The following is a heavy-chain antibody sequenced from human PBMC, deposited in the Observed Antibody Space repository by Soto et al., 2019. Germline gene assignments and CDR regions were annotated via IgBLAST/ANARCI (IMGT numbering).Heavy chain of an antibody. Sequence: QVQLVQSGAEVKKPESSVKVSCKASGGTFSSYAFSWVRQAPGQGLEWMGGIIPMFDTANYAQKFQDRVTISADESTSTAYMELSSLTSEDTAVYYCARSLTYYYETSGYYLGNIWGQGTLVTVSS. CDR3: ARSLTYYYETSGYYLGNI. J-gene: IGHJ4*02. V-gene: IGHV1-69*01. CDR2: IIPMFDTA. D-gene: IGHD3-22*01. CDR1: GGTFSSYA.